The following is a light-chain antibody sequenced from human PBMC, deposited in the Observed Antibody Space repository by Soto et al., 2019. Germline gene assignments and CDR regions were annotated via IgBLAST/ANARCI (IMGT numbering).Light chain of an antibody. V-gene: IGLV2-23*02. CDR2: EVT. CDR3: CSYAGSSTYV. CDR1: SSDVGIYSL. Sequence: QSALTQPASVSGSPGLSITISCTGTSSDVGIYSLVSWYQQHPGRAPKLMVYEVTKRPSGASDRFSGSKSGNTASLTISGLQAEDEGDYYCCSYAGSSTYVFGTGTKLTVL. J-gene: IGLJ1*01.